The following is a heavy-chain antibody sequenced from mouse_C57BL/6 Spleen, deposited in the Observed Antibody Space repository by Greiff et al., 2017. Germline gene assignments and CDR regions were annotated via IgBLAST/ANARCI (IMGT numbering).Heavy chain of an antibody. CDR2: INPNNGGT. V-gene: IGHV1-26*01. J-gene: IGHJ4*01. D-gene: IGHD6-5*01. CDR3: ARSIDPYPKYYAMDY. CDR1: GYTFTDYY. Sequence: EVQLQHSGPELVKPGASVKISCKASGYTFTDYYMNWVKQSHGKSLEWIGDINPNNGGTSYNQKFKGKSTVTVDKSYITAYMELRSLTSEYSAVYYCARSIDPYPKYYAMDYWGQGTSVTVSS.